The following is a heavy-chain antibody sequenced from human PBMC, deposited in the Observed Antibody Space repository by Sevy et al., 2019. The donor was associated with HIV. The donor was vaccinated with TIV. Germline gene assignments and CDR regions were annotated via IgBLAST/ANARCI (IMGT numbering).Heavy chain of an antibody. Sequence: SETLSLTCTVSGGFIGSYYWSWIRQAPGKGLEWIGYIYYDGSANYNPSLKSRVTFSEDTLKNQVSLKLSSVTPAETAVYYCARDRGELYYFDYWGQGTLVTVSS. D-gene: IGHD3-10*01. CDR2: IYYDGSA. J-gene: IGHJ4*02. V-gene: IGHV4-59*01. CDR1: GGFIGSYY. CDR3: ARDRGELYYFDY.